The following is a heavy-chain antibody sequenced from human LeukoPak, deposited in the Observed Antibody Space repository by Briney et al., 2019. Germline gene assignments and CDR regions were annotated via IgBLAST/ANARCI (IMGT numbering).Heavy chain of an antibody. V-gene: IGHV3-23*01. CDR2: ISGSGGST. D-gene: IGHD6-13*01. J-gene: IGHJ4*02. Sequence: TGGSLRLSCAASGFTFSSYAMSWVRQAPGKGLGWVSAISGSGGSTYYADSVKGRFTISRDNSKNTLYLQMNSLRAEDTAVYYCAKDFSNPYSNTTFDYWGRGTLVTVSS. CDR3: AKDFSNPYSNTTFDY. CDR1: GFTFSSYA.